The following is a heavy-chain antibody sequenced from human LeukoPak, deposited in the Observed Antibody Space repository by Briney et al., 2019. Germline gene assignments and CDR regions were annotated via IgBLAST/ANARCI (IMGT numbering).Heavy chain of an antibody. CDR3: AREGPWPNYYYYYMDV. D-gene: IGHD5-24*01. V-gene: IGHV4-59*01. CDR2: IYYSGST. J-gene: IGHJ6*03. Sequence: PSETLSLTCTVSGGSISSYYWSWIRQPPGKGLEWIGYIYYSGSTNYNPSLKSRGTISVDTSKNQFSLKLSSVTAADTAVYYCAREGPWPNYYYYYMDVWGKGTTVTISS. CDR1: GGSISSYY.